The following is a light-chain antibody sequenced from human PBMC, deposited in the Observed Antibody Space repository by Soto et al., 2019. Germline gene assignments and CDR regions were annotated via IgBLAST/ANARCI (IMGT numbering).Light chain of an antibody. CDR1: QTVSKF. Sequence: QMSHPPSSRSASVWERVTMACPASQTVSKFVNWYQQKPGKVPTLLIFTTSTLHSGVPSRFSGSGSGTEFTLTINGLEPEDFATYYCQQTYTLPRTFAQGTKVDIK. CDR2: TTS. V-gene: IGKV1-39*01. J-gene: IGKJ1*01. CDR3: QQTYTLPRT.